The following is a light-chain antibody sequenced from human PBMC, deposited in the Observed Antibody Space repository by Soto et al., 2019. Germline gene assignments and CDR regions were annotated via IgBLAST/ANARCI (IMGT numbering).Light chain of an antibody. J-gene: IGKJ5*01. Sequence: DIHMTQSPSSVSASVGDIFTITCRASQGVGNWLAWYQKKIGKAPKLLIYAVSSLQSGVPSRLRGTGYETDLTITISSMKNEDFETYYCQQANSFTFTFGQGTRLEIK. CDR1: QGVGNW. V-gene: IGKV1-12*01. CDR3: QQANSFTFT. CDR2: AVS.